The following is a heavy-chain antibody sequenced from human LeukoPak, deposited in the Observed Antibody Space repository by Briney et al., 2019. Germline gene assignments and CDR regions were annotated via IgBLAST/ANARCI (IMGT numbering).Heavy chain of an antibody. D-gene: IGHD4-23*01. CDR1: GFTFSSYA. Sequence: GGSLRLSCAASGFTFSSYAMSWARQAPGKGLEWVSGISSSGSGGNTYYADFVKGRFTISRDSSKNTLFLQMNTLRAEDTAIYYCAKDRTVEASYWYFDLWGRGTLVTVSS. CDR2: ISSSGSGGNT. V-gene: IGHV3-23*01. CDR3: AKDRTVEASYWYFDL. J-gene: IGHJ2*01.